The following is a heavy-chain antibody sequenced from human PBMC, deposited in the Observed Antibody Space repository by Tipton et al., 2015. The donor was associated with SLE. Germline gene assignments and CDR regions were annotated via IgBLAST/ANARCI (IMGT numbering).Heavy chain of an antibody. Sequence: GSLRLSCTVSGGSISSGSYYWSWVRQAPGKGLEWVSYISSSGSTIYYADSVKGRFTISRDNAKNSLYLQMNSLRAEDTAVYYCARIKLSGNWGQGTLVTVSS. D-gene: IGHD1-14*01. CDR1: GGSISSGSYY. CDR3: ARIKLSGN. V-gene: IGHV3-48*03. CDR2: ISSSGSTI. J-gene: IGHJ1*01.